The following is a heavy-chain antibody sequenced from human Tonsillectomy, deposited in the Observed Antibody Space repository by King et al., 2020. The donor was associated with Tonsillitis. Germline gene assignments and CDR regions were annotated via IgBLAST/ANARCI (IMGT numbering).Heavy chain of an antibody. J-gene: IGHJ6*02. CDR1: GGSISPYH. CDR3: AKGPWGFGQNYYYGMDV. V-gene: IGHV4-4*07. D-gene: IGHD3-10*01. Sequence: VQLQESGPGLVIPSETLSLTCSVSGGSISPYHWSWIRQPAGKGLELIGHIYYNGDSNYNPSLKSRVSMSVDTSKNQFSLRLRSVTAADTAIYFCAKGPWGFGQNYYYGMDVWGQGTTVTVS. CDR2: IYYNGDS.